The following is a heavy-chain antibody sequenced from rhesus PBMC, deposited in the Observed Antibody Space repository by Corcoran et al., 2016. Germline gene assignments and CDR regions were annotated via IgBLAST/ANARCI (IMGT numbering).Heavy chain of an antibody. D-gene: IGHD6-37*01. CDR2: ISGSGTST. J-gene: IGHJ3*01. V-gene: IGHV4S10*01. Sequence: QVQLQESGPGVVKPSETLSLTCAVSGGSFSDSHWWSWIRQPPGKGLEWIGYISGSGTSTNHNPSLRCRVTISKDTSKNQFSLKLSSVTAADTAVYYCARLSGWSDAFDFWGQGLGVTVSS. CDR3: ARLSGWSDAFDF. CDR1: GGSFSDSHW.